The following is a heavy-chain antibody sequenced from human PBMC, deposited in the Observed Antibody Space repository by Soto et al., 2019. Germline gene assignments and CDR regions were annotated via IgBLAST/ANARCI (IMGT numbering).Heavy chain of an antibody. V-gene: IGHV1-69*06. D-gene: IGHD3-3*01. Sequence: RASVKVSCKASGGTFSSYAISWVRQAPGQGLEWMGGIIPIFGTANYAQKFQGRVTITADKSTSTAYMELSSLRSEDTAVYYCASTGDDFWSGYYFRWGQGTLVTVSS. CDR3: ASTGDDFWSGYYFR. CDR2: IIPIFGTA. CDR1: GGTFSSYA. J-gene: IGHJ4*02.